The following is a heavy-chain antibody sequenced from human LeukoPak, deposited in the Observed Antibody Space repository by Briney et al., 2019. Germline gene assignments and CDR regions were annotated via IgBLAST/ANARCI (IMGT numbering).Heavy chain of an antibody. CDR1: GYTFTSYD. Sequence: ASVKVSCKASGYTFTSYDINWVRQATGQGLEWMGWMNPNSGNTGYAQKFQGRVTMTRNTSISTAYMELSSLRSEDTAVYYCARQRYRSTQWLVDPPDYWGQGTLVSISS. CDR3: ARQRYRSTQWLVDPPDY. V-gene: IGHV1-8*01. D-gene: IGHD6-19*01. CDR2: MNPNSGNT. J-gene: IGHJ4*02.